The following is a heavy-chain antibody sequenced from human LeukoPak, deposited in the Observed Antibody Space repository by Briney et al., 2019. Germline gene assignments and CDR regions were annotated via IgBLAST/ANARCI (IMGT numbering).Heavy chain of an antibody. CDR1: GGSVSSGSYY. D-gene: IGHD3-10*01. Sequence: PSETLSLTCTVSGGSVSSGSYYWRWIRQPSGKGLEWTGYIYSSGSTCYNPSLKSRVTISLDTSKNQFSLKLRAVTPADTAVYYCARVFYGSGSYYYFDYWGQGTLVTVSS. CDR3: ARVFYGSGSYYYFDY. J-gene: IGHJ4*02. CDR2: IYSSGST. V-gene: IGHV4-61*01.